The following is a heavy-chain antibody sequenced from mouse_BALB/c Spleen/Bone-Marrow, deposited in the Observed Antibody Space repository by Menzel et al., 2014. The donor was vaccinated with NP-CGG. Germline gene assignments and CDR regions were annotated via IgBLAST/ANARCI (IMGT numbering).Heavy chain of an antibody. J-gene: IGHJ3*01. CDR2: IWSDGST. V-gene: IGHV2-2*02. CDR1: GFFLTSYG. D-gene: IGHD2-3*01. Sequence: QVQLKQSGPGLVQPSQSLSITCTVSGFFLTSYGVHWVRQSPGKGLEWLGVIWSDGSTDYNAAFISRLNISKDNSKSQIFFKMNSLQPNDTAIYFCVRRDGYLFAYWGQGTLVTVSA. CDR3: VRRDGYLFAY.